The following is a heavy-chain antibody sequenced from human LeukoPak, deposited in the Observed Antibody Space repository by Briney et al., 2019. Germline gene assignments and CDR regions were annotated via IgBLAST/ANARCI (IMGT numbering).Heavy chain of an antibody. CDR2: ISAYNGNT. Sequence: GASVKVSCKASGYTFTNYGISWVRQAPGQGLEWMGWISAYNGNTNYAQKLQGRVTMTTDTSRSTGYMELRSLRSDDTAVYYCARDLPYNYGSGSPSNWFDPWGQGTLVTVSS. CDR3: ARDLPYNYGSGSPSNWFDP. D-gene: IGHD3-10*01. CDR1: GYTFTNYG. J-gene: IGHJ5*02. V-gene: IGHV1-18*01.